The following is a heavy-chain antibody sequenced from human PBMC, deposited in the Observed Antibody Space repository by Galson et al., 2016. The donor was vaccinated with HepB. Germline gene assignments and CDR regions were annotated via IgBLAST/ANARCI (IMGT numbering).Heavy chain of an antibody. Sequence: SVKVSCKASGYTFINYYMHWVRQAPGQGLEWMGIGNPRTGSTSYAQKFQDRVTVTRDTSTSTVYMELSSLSSEDTAVYYFARDRGSNSLTGYGMDVWGQGTTVTVSS. CDR3: ARDRGSNSLTGYGMDV. J-gene: IGHJ6*02. CDR1: GYTFINYY. D-gene: IGHD3-9*01. V-gene: IGHV1-46*01. CDR2: GNPRTGST.